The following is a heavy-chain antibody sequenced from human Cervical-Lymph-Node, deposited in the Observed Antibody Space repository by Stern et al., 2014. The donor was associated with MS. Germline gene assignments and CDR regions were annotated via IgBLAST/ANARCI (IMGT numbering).Heavy chain of an antibody. Sequence: QVQLQESGPGLVKPSETLSLTCTVSGGSISSSSYYWGWIRQPPGKGLEWIGSIYYSGSTYYNPSLKSRVTISVETSKNQFSLQLSSVTAADTAVYYCARWAYSSGWYNWFDPWGQGTLVTVSS. CDR3: ARWAYSSGWYNWFDP. CDR2: IYYSGST. J-gene: IGHJ5*02. V-gene: IGHV4-39*01. CDR1: GGSISSSSYY. D-gene: IGHD3-22*01.